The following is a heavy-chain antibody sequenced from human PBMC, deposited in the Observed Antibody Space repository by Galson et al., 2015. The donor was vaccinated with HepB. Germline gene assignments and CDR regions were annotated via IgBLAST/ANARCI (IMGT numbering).Heavy chain of an antibody. J-gene: IGHJ4*02. CDR2: ISSNGGNT. Sequence: SVKVSCKASGYTFTINGISWVRQTPGQGLEWLGWISSNGGNTKYAQKYQGRITLTGDTSASTANLELRSLRSDDTAMYYCARDRDYRFDFWGQGTLVTVSS. D-gene: IGHD4/OR15-4a*01. V-gene: IGHV1-18*01. CDR3: ARDRDYRFDF. CDR1: GYTFTING.